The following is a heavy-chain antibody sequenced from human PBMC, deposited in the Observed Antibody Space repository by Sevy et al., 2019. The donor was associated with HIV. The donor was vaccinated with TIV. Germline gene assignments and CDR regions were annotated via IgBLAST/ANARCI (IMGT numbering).Heavy chain of an antibody. CDR3: AKDLLIVVGEGMDV. CDR1: GFTFSSYA. J-gene: IGHJ6*02. Sequence: GGSLRLSCAGSGFTFSSYAMNWVRQAPGKGLEWVSAISGNGGSTFYADSVKGRFSISRDNSKNTLYLQMNSLRAEDTVIYYCAKDLLIVVGEGMDVWGQGTTVTVSS. CDR2: ISGNGGST. V-gene: IGHV3-23*01. D-gene: IGHD2-2*01.